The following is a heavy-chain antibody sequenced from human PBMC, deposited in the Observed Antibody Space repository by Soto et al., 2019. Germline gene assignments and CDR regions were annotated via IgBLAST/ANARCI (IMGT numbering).Heavy chain of an antibody. J-gene: IGHJ6*02. V-gene: IGHV5-51*01. CDR3: ETSTPKGALAWLYTPGYYHHVIHV. CDR1: GYSFTSYW. CDR2: TYPRDPDT. D-gene: IGHD3-3*01. Sequence: GEALTLSCKGPGYSFTSYWIGWVRQMPGKGLERMGMTYPRDPDTRYSPSFQGQVTISADKSITTAYLQGSSLKASDTPMYYCETSTPKGALAWLYTPGYYHHVIHVSGQEAAVTVS.